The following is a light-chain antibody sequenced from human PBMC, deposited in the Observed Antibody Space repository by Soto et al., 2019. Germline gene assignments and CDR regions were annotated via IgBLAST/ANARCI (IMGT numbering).Light chain of an antibody. CDR3: CSFAGRATVV. V-gene: IGLV2-23*01. Sequence: QSVLTQPASVSGSPGQSITISCTGISSDVGSYNLVSWYQHHPGKGPKLMIYDGSNRPSGVSNRFSGSKSGSTASLTISGLQAEDEADYYCCSFAGRATVVFGGGTKLTVL. J-gene: IGLJ2*01. CDR2: DGS. CDR1: SSDVGSYNL.